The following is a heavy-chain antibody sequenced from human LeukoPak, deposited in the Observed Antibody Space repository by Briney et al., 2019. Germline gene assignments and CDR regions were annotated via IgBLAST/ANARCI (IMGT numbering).Heavy chain of an antibody. D-gene: IGHD1-26*01. CDR1: GFTFSRYW. Sequence: SGGSLRLSCAASGFTFSRYWMSWVRQAPGKGLEWVANIKQDGSEKYYVDSVKGRFTISRDNAKNSLYLQMNSLRAEDTAVYYCASAAPEGATGAFDIWGQGTMVTVSS. V-gene: IGHV3-7*01. CDR3: ASAAPEGATGAFDI. J-gene: IGHJ3*02. CDR2: IKQDGSEK.